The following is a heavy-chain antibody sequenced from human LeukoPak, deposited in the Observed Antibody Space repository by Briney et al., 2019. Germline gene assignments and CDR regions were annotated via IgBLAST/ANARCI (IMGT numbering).Heavy chain of an antibody. V-gene: IGHV3-7*01. D-gene: IGHD3-3*01. Sequence: PGGSLRLSCAASGFTFSSYWMSWVRQAPGKGLEWVANIKQDGSEKYYVDSVKGRFTISRDNAKNSLYLQMNSLRAEDTAVYYCAREALYYDFWSGHIRWFDPWGQGTLVTVSS. CDR3: AREALYYDFWSGHIRWFDP. J-gene: IGHJ5*02. CDR2: IKQDGSEK. CDR1: GFTFSSYW.